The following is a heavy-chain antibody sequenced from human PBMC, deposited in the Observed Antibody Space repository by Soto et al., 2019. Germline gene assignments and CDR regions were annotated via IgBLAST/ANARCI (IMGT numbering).Heavy chain of an antibody. V-gene: IGHV3-30*03. CDR3: ARNSRATVAGAPDY. CDR1: GFIFSNHG. Sequence: QMQLVESGGGVVQPGRSLRLSCVASGFIFSNHGMHWVRQAPGKGREWVAVISYDGSNKDYVESVKGRFTISRDNSNNTLYLQINSLRVEDTAVFYCARNSRATVAGAPDYWGQGTLVTVSS. J-gene: IGHJ4*02. CDR2: ISYDGSNK. D-gene: IGHD6-19*01.